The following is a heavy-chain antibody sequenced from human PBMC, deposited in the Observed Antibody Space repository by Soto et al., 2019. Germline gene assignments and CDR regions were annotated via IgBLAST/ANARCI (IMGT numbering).Heavy chain of an antibody. J-gene: IGHJ5*01. V-gene: IGHV3-30*03. CDR2: ISKDGNVK. CDR1: GFTFSSYG. CDR3: TGEIASLS. Sequence: PGGSLRLSCAASGFTFSSYGMHWVRQAPGKGLEWVAVISKDGNVKYYAESVKGRFTISRDNSKNTLYLQMNSLGAEDTAAYYSTGEIASLSWGHATLVLVSA. D-gene: IGHD2-8*02.